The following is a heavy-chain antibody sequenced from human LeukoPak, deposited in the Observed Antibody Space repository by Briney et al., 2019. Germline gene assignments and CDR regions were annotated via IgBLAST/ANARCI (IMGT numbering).Heavy chain of an antibody. CDR3: ARVIVVRGVIITPDYFDY. V-gene: IGHV1-2*02. D-gene: IGHD3-10*01. CDR2: ISPNSGGT. Sequence: ASVKVSCKASGYTFSGYYLHWVRQAPGQGLVWMGWISPNSGGTNYAQKLQGRVTMTTDTSTSTAYMELRSLRSDDTAVYYCARVIVVRGVIITPDYFDYWGQGTLVTVSS. CDR1: GYTFSGYY. J-gene: IGHJ4*02.